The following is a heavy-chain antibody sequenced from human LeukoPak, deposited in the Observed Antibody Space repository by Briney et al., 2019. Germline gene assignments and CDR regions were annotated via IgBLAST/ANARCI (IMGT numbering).Heavy chain of an antibody. CDR1: GFTFSSYA. CDR3: VRDHSMVRGVLTPLDAFDV. Sequence: PGGSLRLSCAASGFTFSSYAMSWVRQAPGKGLEWVSAISGSGGSTYYADSVKGRFTISRDNSKNTLYLQMNGLRAEDTAVYYCVRDHSMVRGVLTPLDAFDVWGQGTMVTVSS. J-gene: IGHJ3*01. V-gene: IGHV3-23*01. D-gene: IGHD3-10*01. CDR2: ISGSGGST.